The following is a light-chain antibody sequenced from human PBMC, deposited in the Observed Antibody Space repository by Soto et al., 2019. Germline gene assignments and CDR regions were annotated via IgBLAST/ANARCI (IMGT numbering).Light chain of an antibody. V-gene: IGKV3-20*01. J-gene: IGKJ3*01. CDR1: QSINSKS. CDR3: QSYGGSFI. CDR2: NTS. Sequence: EIVLTQSPGTLSLSPGEGATVSCRVSQSINSKSLVWYQRKFGQAPRLLIYNTSTRATGIPDRFSGSGCGTDFTLSISVLEPEDLAVYYCQSYGGSFIFGPGTKVHF.